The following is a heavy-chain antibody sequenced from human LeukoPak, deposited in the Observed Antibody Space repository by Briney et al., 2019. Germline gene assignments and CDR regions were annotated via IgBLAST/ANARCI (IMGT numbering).Heavy chain of an antibody. CDR2: TYYRSKWYN. J-gene: IGHJ4*02. CDR3: AREVAATDGLDN. CDR1: TDSVSSNNAA. Sequence: SQTLSLTCAISTDSVSSNNAAWNSTRQSPSRGLERLGRTYYRSKWYNDYAVSVKSRITINPDTSKNQFSLQLNSVTPEDTAVYYCAREVAATDGLDNWGQGTLVTVSS. D-gene: IGHD2-15*01. V-gene: IGHV6-1*01.